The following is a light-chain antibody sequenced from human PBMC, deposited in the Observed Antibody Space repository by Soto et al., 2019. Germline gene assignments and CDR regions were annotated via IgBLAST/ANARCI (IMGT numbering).Light chain of an antibody. V-gene: IGKV3-15*01. Sequence: EIVLKHSPATLSLSPCERATLSFSASQSVSSYLAWYQQKPGQAPRLLIYGASTRATGIPARFSGSGSGTEFTLTISSLQSEDFAVYYCQQYNNWPPITFGQGTRLEIK. CDR1: QSVSSY. CDR2: GAS. J-gene: IGKJ5*01. CDR3: QQYNNWPPIT.